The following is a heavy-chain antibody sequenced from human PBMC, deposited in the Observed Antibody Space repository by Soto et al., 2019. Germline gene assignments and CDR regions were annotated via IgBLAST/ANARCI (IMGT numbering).Heavy chain of an antibody. Sequence: SETLSLTCTVSGGSISSYYWSWIRQPPGKGLEWIGEINHSGSTNYNPSLKSRVTISVDTSKNQFSLKLSSVTAADTAVYYCARGPPHSYYDFWGGYSPGNYYMDVWGKGTTVPVSS. D-gene: IGHD3-3*01. V-gene: IGHV4-34*01. CDR3: ARGPPHSYYDFWGGYSPGNYYMDV. CDR1: GGSISSYY. J-gene: IGHJ6*03. CDR2: INHSGST.